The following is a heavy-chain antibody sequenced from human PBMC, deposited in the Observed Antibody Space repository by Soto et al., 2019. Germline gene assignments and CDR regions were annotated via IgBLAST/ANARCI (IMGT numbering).Heavy chain of an antibody. V-gene: IGHV4-61*01. CDR3: ARVGWEDDSSGSFDY. D-gene: IGHD3-22*01. J-gene: IGHJ4*02. CDR2: IYYSGST. Sequence: QVQLQESGPGLVKPSETLSLTCTVSGGSVSSGSYYWSWIRQPPGKGLGWIGYIYYSGSTNSNPSLKSRVTISVDTSKNQFSLKLSSVTAADTAVYYCARVGWEDDSSGSFDYWGQGTLVTVSS. CDR1: GGSVSSGSYY.